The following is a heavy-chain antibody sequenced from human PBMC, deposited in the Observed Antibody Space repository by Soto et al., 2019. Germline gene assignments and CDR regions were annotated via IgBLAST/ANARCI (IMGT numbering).Heavy chain of an antibody. CDR2: VNGRGDSA. CDR3: TKGRYSEWSFSRGGEEC. V-gene: IGHV3-23*01. J-gene: IGHJ4*02. D-gene: IGHD3-3*01. Sequence: GGSLRLSCEASGFTFKNFAMSWVRQAPGKGLEWVSAVNGRGDSAFYADSVRGRFTISRDHAKNTIHLQLDSLRVDDTALYYCTKGRYSEWSFSRGGEECWGRGSLVPVAS. CDR1: GFTFKNFA.